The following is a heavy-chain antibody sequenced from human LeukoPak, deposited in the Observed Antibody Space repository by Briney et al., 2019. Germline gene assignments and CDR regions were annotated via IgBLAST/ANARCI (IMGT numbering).Heavy chain of an antibody. V-gene: IGHV3-23*01. Sequence: GGSLRLSCAASGFTFSSYAMGWVRQAPGKGLEWVSSISGSGAGTYYADSVKGRCTISRDNSKNTLYLQMNSLRAEDTAVYYCAAYCSSTTTICHGEWGQGALVTVSS. D-gene: IGHD2/OR15-2a*01. CDR2: ISGSGAGT. CDR1: GFTFSSYA. J-gene: IGHJ4*02. CDR3: AAYCSSTTTICHGE.